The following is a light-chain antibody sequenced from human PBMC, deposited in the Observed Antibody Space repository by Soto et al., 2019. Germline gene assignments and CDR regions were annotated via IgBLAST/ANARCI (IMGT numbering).Light chain of an antibody. J-gene: IGKJ1*01. CDR2: DAS. CDR1: QSIGNF. Sequence: EIVLTQSPALLSLSPGERATLSCRSSQSIGNFLAWYQQKPGQPPRLLIFDASNRAAGVPARFSGSGSGTDFTLTIRSLEPEDFAVYFCQQRSNWPPEITFGQGTKVDIK. V-gene: IGKV3-11*01. CDR3: QQRSNWPPEIT.